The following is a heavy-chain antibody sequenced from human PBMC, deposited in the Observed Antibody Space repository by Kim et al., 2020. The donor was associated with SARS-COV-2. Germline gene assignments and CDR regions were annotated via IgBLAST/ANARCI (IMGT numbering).Heavy chain of an antibody. CDR2: INHSGST. V-gene: IGHV4-34*01. CDR3: ARVGSGWYKPYYMDV. Sequence: SETLSLTCAVYGGSFSGYYWSWIRQPPGKGLEWIGEINHSGSTNYNPSLKSRVTISVDTSKNQFSLKLSSVTAADTAVYYCARVGSGWYKPYYMDVWGKGTTVTVSS. D-gene: IGHD6-19*01. CDR1: GGSFSGYY. J-gene: IGHJ6*03.